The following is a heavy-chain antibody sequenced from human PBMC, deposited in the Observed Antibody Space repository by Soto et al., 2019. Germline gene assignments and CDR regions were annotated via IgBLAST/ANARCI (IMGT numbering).Heavy chain of an antibody. J-gene: IGHJ3*02. CDR1: GFTFDDYA. V-gene: IGHV3-9*01. CDR2: ISWNSGSI. Sequence: GGSLRLSCAASGFTFDDYAMHWVRQAPGKGLEWVSGISWNSGSIGYADSVKGRFTISRDNAKNSLYLQMNSLRAEDTALYYCAKVLAQRDAFDIWGQGTMVTVPS. CDR3: AKVLAQRDAFDI. D-gene: IGHD2-2*01.